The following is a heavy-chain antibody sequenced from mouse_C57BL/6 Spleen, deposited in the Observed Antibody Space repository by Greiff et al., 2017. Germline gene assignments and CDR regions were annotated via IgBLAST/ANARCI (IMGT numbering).Heavy chain of an antibody. CDR2: ISSGSSTI. CDR3: ARRRNYAYYYAMDY. CDR1: GFTFSDYG. J-gene: IGHJ4*01. Sequence: EVKLQESGGGLVKPGGSLKLSCAASGFTFSDYGMHWVRQAPEKGLEWVAYISSGSSTIYYADTVKGRFTISRDNAKNTLFLQMTSLMSEDTAMYYCARRRNYAYYYAMDYWGQGTSVTVSS. V-gene: IGHV5-17*01. D-gene: IGHD1-1*01.